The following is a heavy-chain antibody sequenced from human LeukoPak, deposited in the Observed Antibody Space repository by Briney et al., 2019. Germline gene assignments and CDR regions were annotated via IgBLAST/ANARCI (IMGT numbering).Heavy chain of an antibody. CDR1: GFTFSSYS. V-gene: IGHV3-21*04. CDR2: ISSSSYI. J-gene: IGHJ6*02. D-gene: IGHD3-10*01. CDR3: ARDYYGSGSDFYYYYGMDV. Sequence: GGSLRLSCAASGFTFSSYSMNWVRQAPGKGLEWVSSISSSSYIYYADSVKGRFTISRNNAKNSLYLQMNSLRAEDTAVYYCARDYYGSGSDFYYYYGMDVWGQGTTVTVSS.